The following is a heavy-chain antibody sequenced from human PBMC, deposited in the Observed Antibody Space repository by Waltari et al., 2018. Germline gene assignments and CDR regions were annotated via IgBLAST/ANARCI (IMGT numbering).Heavy chain of an antibody. CDR1: GDTITSYY. V-gene: IGHV4-59*01. CDR2: IYHSGST. CDR3: ARGNAFDF. J-gene: IGHJ3*01. Sequence: QVQLQESGPGLVKPSETLSLTCTVSGDTITSYYWNWIRQPPGKDLEWIAYIYHSGSTTYNRSLKSRVTHSLDMSKNQFSLNLTSVTAADTAVYYCARGNAFDFWGQGTLVTVSS.